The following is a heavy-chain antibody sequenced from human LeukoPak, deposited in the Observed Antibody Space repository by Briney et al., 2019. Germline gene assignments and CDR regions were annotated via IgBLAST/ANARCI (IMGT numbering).Heavy chain of an antibody. V-gene: IGHV3-21*01. CDR2: ISSSSSYI. D-gene: IGHD4/OR15-4a*01. J-gene: IGHJ4*02. CDR3: ARGAMVAYRLFDY. CDR1: GFTFSSYS. Sequence: GGSLRLSCAASGFTFSSYSMNWVRQAPGKGLEWVSSISSSSSYIYYADSVKGRFTISRDNAKNSLYLQMNSLRAEDTAVYYCARGAMVAYRLFDYWGQGTLVTVSS.